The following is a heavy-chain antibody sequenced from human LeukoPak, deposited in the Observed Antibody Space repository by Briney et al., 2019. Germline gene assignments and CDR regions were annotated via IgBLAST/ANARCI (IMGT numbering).Heavy chain of an antibody. CDR3: ARDSYYDSSGYYYF. D-gene: IGHD3-22*01. CDR1: GGTFSSYA. J-gene: IGHJ4*02. V-gene: IGHV1-69*05. CDR2: IIPIFGTA. Sequence: SVKVSCKASGGTFSSYAISWVRQAPGQGLEWMGRIIPIFGTANYAQKFQGRVTITTDESTSTAYMELSSLRSEDTAVYYCARDSYYDSSGYYYFWGQRTLVTVSS.